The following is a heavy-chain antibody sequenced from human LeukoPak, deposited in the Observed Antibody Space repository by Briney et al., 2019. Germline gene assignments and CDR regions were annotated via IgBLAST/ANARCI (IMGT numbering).Heavy chain of an antibody. V-gene: IGHV4-4*09. Sequence: SETLSLTCTVSGGSSSSYYWTWIRQPPGKGLEWIGYIHPSGSTNYNPSLKSRVTMSADTSKNQFSLRLTSVTAADTAVYYCVRPGQSSWWVYFNYWGQGTVVTVSS. CDR3: VRPGQSSWWVYFNY. J-gene: IGHJ4*02. D-gene: IGHD2-15*01. CDR1: GGSSSSYY. CDR2: IHPSGST.